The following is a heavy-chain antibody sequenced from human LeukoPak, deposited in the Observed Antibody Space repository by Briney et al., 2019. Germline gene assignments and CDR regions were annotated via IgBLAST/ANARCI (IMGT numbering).Heavy chain of an antibody. Sequence: GGYLRLSCAASGFTVSSNSMTWFRQAPGKGLEWVSIIYSGDNTYYADSVEGRFTISRDNSKNTLYLQMNSLAAEDTAVYYCAGGFRSAWYLDYWGQGTLVTVSS. J-gene: IGHJ4*02. CDR3: AGGFRSAWYLDY. CDR2: IYSGDNT. V-gene: IGHV3-53*01. D-gene: IGHD3-3*01. CDR1: GFTVSSNS.